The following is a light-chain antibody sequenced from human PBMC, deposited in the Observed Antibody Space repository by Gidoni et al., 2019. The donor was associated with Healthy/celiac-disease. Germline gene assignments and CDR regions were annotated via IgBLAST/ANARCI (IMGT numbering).Light chain of an antibody. Sequence: EIVLTQPPGTLSLSPGERATLSCRVSQSVSSSYLAWYQQKPGQAPRLLIYGSSSRATGIPDRFSGSGSGTDFTLTISRLEPEDFAVYYCQQYGSSPTFGQGTRLEIK. CDR2: GSS. V-gene: IGKV3-20*01. J-gene: IGKJ5*01. CDR3: QQYGSSPT. CDR1: QSVSSSY.